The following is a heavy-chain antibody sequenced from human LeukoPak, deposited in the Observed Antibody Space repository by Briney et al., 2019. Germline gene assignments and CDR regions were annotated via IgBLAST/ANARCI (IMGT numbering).Heavy chain of an antibody. CDR1: GYTFTSYG. D-gene: IGHD5-12*01. J-gene: IGHJ4*02. CDR3: ARDLVGYSGYERIGY. V-gene: IGHV1-18*01. Sequence: ASVKVSCKASGYTFTSYGISWVRQAPGQGLEWMGWISAYNGNTNYAQKLQGRVTMTTDTSTSTAYMELRSLRSDDTAVYYCARDLVGYSGYERIGYWGQGTLVTVSS. CDR2: ISAYNGNT.